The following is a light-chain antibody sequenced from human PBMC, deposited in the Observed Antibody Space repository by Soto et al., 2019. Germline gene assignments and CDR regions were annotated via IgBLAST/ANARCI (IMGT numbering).Light chain of an antibody. CDR3: AAWDDSLNAYV. V-gene: IGLV1-44*01. J-gene: IGLJ1*01. Sequence: QAVVTQPPSASGPPGQRVTISCSGSVSNIGSNTVNWYQHLPGTAPRFLIYSNDQRPSGVPDRVSGSKSGTSASLAISGLQSEDEADYYCAAWDDSLNAYVFGTGTKLTVL. CDR2: SND. CDR1: VSNIGSNT.